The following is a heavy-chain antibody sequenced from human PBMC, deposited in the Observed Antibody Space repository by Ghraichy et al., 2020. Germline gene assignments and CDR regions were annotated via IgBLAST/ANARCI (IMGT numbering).Heavy chain of an antibody. CDR3: ARGGGYCSSANCYVNY. CDR1: GFTFSTYT. V-gene: IGHV3-48*02. CDR2: ISSSSSSTI. Sequence: GGSLRLSCAASGFTFSTYTMNWVRQAPGKGLEWISYISSSSSSTIYYADSVKGRFTISRDNAKNSLYLQMNSLRDEDTAVYYCARGGGYCSSANCYVNYWGQGTLVTVSS. J-gene: IGHJ4*02. D-gene: IGHD2-2*01.